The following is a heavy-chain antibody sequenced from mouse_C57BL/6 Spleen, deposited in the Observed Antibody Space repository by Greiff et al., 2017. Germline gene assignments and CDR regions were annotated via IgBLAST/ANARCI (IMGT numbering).Heavy chain of an antibody. D-gene: IGHD2-2*01. CDR1: GFNIKNTY. CDR2: IDPANGNT. J-gene: IGHJ4*01. CDR3: ARSGGLPPYY. Sequence: VHVKQSVAELVRPGASVKLSCTASGFNIKNTYMHLVKQRPEQGLEWIGRIDPANGNTKYAPKFQGKATITADTSSNTAYLQLSSLTSADTAIYYCARSGGLPPYYWGQGTSVTVSS. V-gene: IGHV14-3*01.